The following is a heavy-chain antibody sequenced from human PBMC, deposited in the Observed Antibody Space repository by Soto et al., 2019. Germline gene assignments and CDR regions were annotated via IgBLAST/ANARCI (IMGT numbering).Heavy chain of an antibody. CDR1: GGSISSGGYS. V-gene: IGHV4-30-2*01. Sequence: QLQLQESGSGLVKPSQTLSLTCAVSGGSISSGGYSWSWIRQPPGKGLEWIGYIYHSGSTYYNPSRTSRLPXSXEXXKNQFSLKLSSVTAADTAVYYCVGSGYYDTSGMDVWGQGTTVTVSS. D-gene: IGHD3-22*01. CDR2: IYHSGST. J-gene: IGHJ6*02. CDR3: VGSGYYDTSGMDV.